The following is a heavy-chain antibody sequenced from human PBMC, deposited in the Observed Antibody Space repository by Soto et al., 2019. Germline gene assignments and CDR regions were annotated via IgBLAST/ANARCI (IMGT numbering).Heavy chain of an antibody. CDR2: ISTYNGNT. CDR1: GYTFTSYG. J-gene: IGHJ4*02. D-gene: IGHD3-22*01. V-gene: IGHV1-18*01. Sequence: QVQLEQSGAEVKKPGASVKVSCKASGYTFTSYGISWVRQAPGQGLEWMGWISTYNGNTKYAQKLQGRVTMTTDTSTSKVYMELRSLRSDDKAVYYCARDFGGKRSYYDSSAYEYYFDYWGQGTLVTVSS. CDR3: ARDFGGKRSYYDSSAYEYYFDY.